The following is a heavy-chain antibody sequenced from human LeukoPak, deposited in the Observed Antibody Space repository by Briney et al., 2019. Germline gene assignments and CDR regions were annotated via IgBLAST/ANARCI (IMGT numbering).Heavy chain of an antibody. CDR2: ISGSGGST. V-gene: IGHV3-23*01. CDR3: AKDSLGIYGDYVSDY. D-gene: IGHD4-17*01. CDR1: GFTYSSYA. Sequence: GGSLRLSCAASGFTYSSYAMSLVRQAPGKGLEWVSAISGSGGSTYYADSVKGRFTISRDNSKNTLYLQMNSLRAEDTAVYYCAKDSLGIYGDYVSDYWGQGTLVTVSS. J-gene: IGHJ4*02.